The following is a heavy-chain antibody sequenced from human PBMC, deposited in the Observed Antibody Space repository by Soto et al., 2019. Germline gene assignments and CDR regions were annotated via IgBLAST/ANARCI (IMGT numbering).Heavy chain of an antibody. V-gene: IGHV3-15*01. CDR1: GFTFSGDS. Sequence: GGSLRLSCAASGFTFSGDSMSWVRQAPGKGLEWVGRIKSKTDGGTTDYAAPVKGRFTISRDDSKNTLYLQMNSLKTEDTAVYYCTTDLVTIVGATNPDYWGQGTLVTVSS. CDR3: TTDLVTIVGATNPDY. D-gene: IGHD1-26*01. CDR2: IKSKTDGGTT. J-gene: IGHJ4*02.